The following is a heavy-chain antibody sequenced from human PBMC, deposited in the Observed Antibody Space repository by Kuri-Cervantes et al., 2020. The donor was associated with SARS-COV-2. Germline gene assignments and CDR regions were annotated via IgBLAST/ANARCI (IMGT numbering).Heavy chain of an antibody. J-gene: IGHJ4*02. CDR3: ARDIVTVDYDFWSGYYGPSYFDY. Sequence: GGSLRLSCAASGFTFSSYWMHWVRQAPGKGLVWVSRINSDGSSTSYADSVKGRFTISRDNAKNTLYLQVNSLRAEDTAVYYCARDIVTVDYDFWSGYYGPSYFDYWGQGTLVTVSS. CDR2: INSDGSST. D-gene: IGHD3-3*01. V-gene: IGHV3-74*01. CDR1: GFTFSSYW.